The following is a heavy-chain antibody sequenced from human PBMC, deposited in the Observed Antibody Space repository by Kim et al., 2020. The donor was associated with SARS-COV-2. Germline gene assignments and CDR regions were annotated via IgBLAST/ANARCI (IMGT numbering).Heavy chain of an antibody. Sequence: GGSLRLSCAASGFTFSSYAMSWVRQAPGKGLEWVSAISGSGGSTYYADSVKGRFTISRDNSKNTLYLQMNSLRAEDTAVYYCAKDYLSNPHPRLNWFDPWGQGTLVTVSS. V-gene: IGHV3-23*01. J-gene: IGHJ5*02. CDR1: GFTFSSYA. CDR2: ISGSGGST. CDR3: AKDYLSNPHPRLNWFDP. D-gene: IGHD3-16*02.